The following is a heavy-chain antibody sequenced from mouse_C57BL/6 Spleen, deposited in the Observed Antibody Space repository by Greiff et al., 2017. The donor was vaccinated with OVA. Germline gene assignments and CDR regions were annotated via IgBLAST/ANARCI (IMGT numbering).Heavy chain of an antibody. CDR1: GYTFTRYW. D-gene: IGHD1-1*01. Sequence: QVQLQQPGAELVKPGASVKMSCQASGYTFTRYWITWVKQKPGQGLEWIGDIYPGSGSTNYTEKFKSTATLTVDTSSSTAYMQLSSLTSEDSAVYYCARGGVVAPFDYWGQGTTLTVSS. J-gene: IGHJ2*01. V-gene: IGHV1-55*01. CDR3: ARGGVVAPFDY. CDR2: IYPGSGST.